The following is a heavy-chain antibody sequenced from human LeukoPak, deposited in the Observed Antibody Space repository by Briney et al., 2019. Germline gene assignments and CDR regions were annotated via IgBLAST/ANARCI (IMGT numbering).Heavy chain of an antibody. Sequence: GGSLRLSCAASGFTVSSDYMSWVRQAPGKGLEWVSVIYSGGSTYYADSVKGRFTISRDNSKNTLYLQMNSLRAEDTAVYYCAELGITMIGGVWGKGTTVTVSS. J-gene: IGHJ6*04. CDR1: GFTVSSDY. CDR2: IYSGGST. CDR3: AELGITMIGGV. D-gene: IGHD3-10*02. V-gene: IGHV3-66*01.